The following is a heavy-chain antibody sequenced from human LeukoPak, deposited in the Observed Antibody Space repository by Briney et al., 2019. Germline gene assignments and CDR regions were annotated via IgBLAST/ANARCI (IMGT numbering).Heavy chain of an antibody. J-gene: IGHJ4*02. CDR2: IEGGGGGT. Sequence: PGGSLRLSCAASGFTFSNYAMSWVRQAPMRGLEWVSVIEGGGGGTDYTDSVKGRFTISRDNSKNALYLQMNTLRAEDTAVYYCVRDTLIDYWGQGTLVTVSS. CDR1: GFTFSNYA. V-gene: IGHV3-23*01. CDR3: VRDTLIDY.